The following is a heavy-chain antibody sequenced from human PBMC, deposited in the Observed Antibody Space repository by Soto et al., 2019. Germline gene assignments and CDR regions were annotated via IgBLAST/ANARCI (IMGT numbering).Heavy chain of an antibody. CDR3: ASTYYYDSSGFQGSDY. CDR1: GFTFSSYA. CDR2: ISGSGGST. J-gene: IGHJ4*02. Sequence: GGSLRLSCAASGFTFSSYAMSWVRQAPGKGLEWVSAISGSGGSTYYADSVKGRFTISRDNSKNTLYLQMNSLRAEDTAVYYCASTYYYDSSGFQGSDYWGQGTLVTVSS. V-gene: IGHV3-23*01. D-gene: IGHD3-22*01.